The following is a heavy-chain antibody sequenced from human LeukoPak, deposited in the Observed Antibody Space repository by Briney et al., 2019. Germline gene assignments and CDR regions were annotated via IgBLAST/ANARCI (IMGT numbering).Heavy chain of an antibody. CDR2: MYHSGST. CDR1: GGSITTGGHY. CDR3: ARVVVVPGATGWVDP. D-gene: IGHD2-2*01. J-gene: IGHJ5*02. V-gene: IGHV4-31*03. Sequence: PSETLSLTCTVSGGSITTGGHYWSWIRQHPGKGLEWIGYMYHSGSTYYNPSLKSRVTISVDTSKNQFSLKLTSVTAADTAVYYCARVVVVPGATGWVDPWGQGTLVTVSS.